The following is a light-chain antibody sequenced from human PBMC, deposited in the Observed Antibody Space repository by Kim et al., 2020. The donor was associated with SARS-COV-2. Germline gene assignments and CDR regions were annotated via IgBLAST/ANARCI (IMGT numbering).Light chain of an antibody. V-gene: IGLV3-25*03. Sequence: VSPGQTARITCSGDALPKQYAYWYQQKPGQAPVLVIYKDSERPSGIPERFSGSSSGTTVTLTISGVQAEDEADYYCQSTDSSGTYVFGTGTKVTVL. CDR3: QSTDSSGTYV. CDR1: ALPKQY. CDR2: KDS. J-gene: IGLJ1*01.